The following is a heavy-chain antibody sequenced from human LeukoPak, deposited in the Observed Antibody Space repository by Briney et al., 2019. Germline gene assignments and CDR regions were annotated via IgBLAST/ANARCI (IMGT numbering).Heavy chain of an antibody. CDR3: ARVAIGGSPTHPFDI. Sequence: PGGSLTLSCEGSGFTFSNQKINSLRQAPGKGLEWVSSISSSGNYIYQTDSVKGRLTISRDNAKNLLYLQMDSLRGEDTAMYYCARVAIGGSPTHPFDIWGQGTMVTVSS. CDR2: ISSSGNYI. D-gene: IGHD2-15*01. J-gene: IGHJ3*02. V-gene: IGHV3-21*01. CDR1: GFTFSNQK.